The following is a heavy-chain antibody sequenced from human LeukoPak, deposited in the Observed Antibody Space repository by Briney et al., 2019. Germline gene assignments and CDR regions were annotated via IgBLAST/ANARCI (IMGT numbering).Heavy chain of an antibody. Sequence: SETLSLTCTVSGGSISSSSYYWGWIRQPPGKGLEWIGSIYYSGTTYYNPSLKSRVTISVDTSKNQFSLELSSMTAADPAVYYCARGPNPKNFHHWGQGTLVSVSS. CDR1: GGSISSSSYY. J-gene: IGHJ1*01. CDR3: ARGPNPKNFHH. V-gene: IGHV4-39*02. CDR2: IYYSGTT. D-gene: IGHD7-27*01.